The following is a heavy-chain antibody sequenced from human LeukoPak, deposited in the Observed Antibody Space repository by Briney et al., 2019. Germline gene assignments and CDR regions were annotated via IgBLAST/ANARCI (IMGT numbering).Heavy chain of an antibody. CDR1: GFTFSGSA. Sequence: GGSLRLSCAASGFTFSGSAMHWVRQASGKGLEWVGRIRSKANSYATAYAASVKGRFTISRDDSKNTAYLQMNSLKTEDTVVYYSSSDDYDFWSGYLTSPYFHHWGQGTLVTVSS. J-gene: IGHJ1*01. D-gene: IGHD3-3*01. CDR3: SSDDYDFWSGYLTSPYFHH. V-gene: IGHV3-73*01. CDR2: IRSKANSYAT.